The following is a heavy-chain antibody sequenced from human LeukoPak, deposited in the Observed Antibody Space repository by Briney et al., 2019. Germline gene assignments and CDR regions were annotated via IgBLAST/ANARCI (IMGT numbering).Heavy chain of an antibody. J-gene: IGHJ4*02. CDR2: INPSGGST. D-gene: IGHD4-11*01. CDR3: ARSPSGGTTREFDY. CDR1: GYTFTSYY. V-gene: IGHV1-46*01. Sequence: ASVKVSCKASGYTFTSYYMHWVRQAPGQGLEWMGIINPSGGSTSYAQKFQGRVTMTRGTSTSTFYMELRSLRSEDTAVYYCARSPSGGTTREFDYWGQGTLVTVSS.